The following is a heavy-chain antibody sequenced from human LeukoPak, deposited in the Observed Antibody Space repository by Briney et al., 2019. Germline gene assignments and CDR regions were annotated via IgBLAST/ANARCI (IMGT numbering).Heavy chain of an antibody. CDR1: GGTFSSYT. Sequence: SVKVSRKASGGTFSSYTISWVRQAPGQGLEWMGRIIPILGIANYAQKFQGRVTITADKSTSTAYMELSSLRSEDTAVYYCARTLRYRDYYDSSGYQGGLLWGQGTLVTVSS. D-gene: IGHD3-22*01. CDR2: IIPILGIA. V-gene: IGHV1-69*02. J-gene: IGHJ4*02. CDR3: ARTLRYRDYYDSSGYQGGLL.